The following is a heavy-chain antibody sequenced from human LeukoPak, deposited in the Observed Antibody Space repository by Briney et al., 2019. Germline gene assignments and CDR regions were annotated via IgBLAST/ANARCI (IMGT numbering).Heavy chain of an antibody. J-gene: IGHJ4*02. CDR1: GGSIRSSSYY. CDR2: IYYTGST. V-gene: IGHV4-39*01. CDR3: TVYSSSYFDY. Sequence: SETLSLTCTVPGGSIRSSSYYWGWIRQPPGKGLEWIGSIYYTGSTYYNPSLESRVTISVDTSKNQFSLKLSSVTAADTAVYYCTVYSSSYFDYWGQGTLVTVSS. D-gene: IGHD6-13*01.